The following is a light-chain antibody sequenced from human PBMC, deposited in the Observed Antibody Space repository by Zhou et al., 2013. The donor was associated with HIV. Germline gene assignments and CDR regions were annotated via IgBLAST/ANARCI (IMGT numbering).Light chain of an antibody. J-gene: IGKJ1*01. Sequence: EVVLTQSPATLSLSPGERATLSCRASHSVGSQLAWYQQKPGQAPRILIYDASNRATGIPGRFSGGGSEADYTLTITSLEPEDSAVYYCQQRSKWPPWTFGQGTKVDIK. CDR3: QQRSKWPPWT. CDR1: HSVGSQ. CDR2: DAS. V-gene: IGKV3-11*01.